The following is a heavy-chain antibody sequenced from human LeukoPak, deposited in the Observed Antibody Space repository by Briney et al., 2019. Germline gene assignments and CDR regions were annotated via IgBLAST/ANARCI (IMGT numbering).Heavy chain of an antibody. J-gene: IGHJ3*02. Sequence: GGSLRLSCAASGFTFSSYGMHWVRQAPGKGLEWVAVIWYDGSNKYYADSVKGRFTISRDNSKNTLYLQMNSLRAEDTAVYYCAKDAQLGISAFDIWGQGTMVTVSS. CDR2: IWYDGSNK. CDR1: GFTFSSYG. CDR3: AKDAQLGISAFDI. D-gene: IGHD7-27*01. V-gene: IGHV3-30*02.